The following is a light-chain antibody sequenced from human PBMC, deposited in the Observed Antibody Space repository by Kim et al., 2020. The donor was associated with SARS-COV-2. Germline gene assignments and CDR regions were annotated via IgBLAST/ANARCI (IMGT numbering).Light chain of an antibody. Sequence: DIVMTQSPDSLAVSLGERATLNCKSSQTVLYNSNNKNYLAWYQQKPGQAPKLLIYWASIRESGVSDRFSGSGSETDFTLTISSLQAEDVAVYYCQQYYSTPPSIGQGTKLDI. V-gene: IGKV4-1*01. CDR2: WAS. J-gene: IGKJ2*03. CDR1: QTVLYNSNNKNY. CDR3: QQYYSTPPS.